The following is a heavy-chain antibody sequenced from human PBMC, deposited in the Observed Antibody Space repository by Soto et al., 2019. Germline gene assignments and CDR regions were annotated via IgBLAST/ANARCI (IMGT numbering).Heavy chain of an antibody. V-gene: IGHV3-21*01. D-gene: IGHD3-22*01. J-gene: IGHJ5*02. CDR3: ARDYYDSSGTDWFDP. Sequence: RLSFAASGFTFSSYSMNWVRQAPGKGLEWVSSISSSSSYIYYADSVKGRFTISRDNDKNSLYLQMNSLRAEDTAVYYCARDYYDSSGTDWFDPWGQGTLVTVSS. CDR1: GFTFSSYS. CDR2: ISSSSSYI.